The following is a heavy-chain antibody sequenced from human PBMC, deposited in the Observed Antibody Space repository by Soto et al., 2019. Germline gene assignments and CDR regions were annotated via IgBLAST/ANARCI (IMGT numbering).Heavy chain of an antibody. CDR1: GFTFSSYS. J-gene: IGHJ6*02. Sequence: GGSLRLSCAASGFTFSSYSMNWVRQAPGKGLEWVSYISSSSSTIYYADSVKGRFTISRDNAKNSLYLQMNSLRDEDTAVYYCARDEWDSRLMENYYYYGMDVWGQGTTVTVSS. CDR3: ARDEWDSRLMENYYYYGMDV. D-gene: IGHD6-13*01. CDR2: ISSSSSTI. V-gene: IGHV3-48*02.